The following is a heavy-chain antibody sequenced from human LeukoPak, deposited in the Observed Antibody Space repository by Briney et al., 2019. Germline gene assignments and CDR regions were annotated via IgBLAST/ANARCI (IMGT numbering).Heavy chain of an antibody. CDR1: GFTFSSYA. V-gene: IGHV3-30*04. CDR3: AKGSTSSGWFDP. Sequence: GGSLRLSCAASGFTFSSYATHWVRQAPGKGLEWVAVISYDGSNKYYADSVKGRFTISRDNSKNTLYLQMNSLRAEDTAVYYCAKGSTSSGWFDPWGQGTLVTVSS. D-gene: IGHD2-2*01. CDR2: ISYDGSNK. J-gene: IGHJ5*02.